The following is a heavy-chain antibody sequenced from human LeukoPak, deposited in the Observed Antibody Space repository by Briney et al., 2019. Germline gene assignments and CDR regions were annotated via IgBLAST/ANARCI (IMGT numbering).Heavy chain of an antibody. CDR2: ISGSGGST. CDR3: AKDLYSSGWYRDYFDY. V-gene: IGHV3-23*01. Sequence: GGSLRLSCAACGFTFSSYAMSWVRQAPGKGMEWVSAISGSGGSTYYADSVKGRFTISRDNSKNTLYLQMNSLRAEDTAVYYCAKDLYSSGWYRDYFDYWGQGTLVTVSS. J-gene: IGHJ4*02. CDR1: GFTFSSYA. D-gene: IGHD6-19*01.